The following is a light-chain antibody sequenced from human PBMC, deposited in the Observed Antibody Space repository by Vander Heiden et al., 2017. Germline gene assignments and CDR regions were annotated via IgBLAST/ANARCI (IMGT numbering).Light chain of an antibody. Sequence: EIVMTQTPPSLAVTLGEWATISCKSTQSVLHHSNKNTYLTWFLQKPGQPPNLLIYSLSRRAPGVPDRFSGSGSGIDFTLTISPLQADDVAIYYCKQYFKIPLTFGQGTKV. CDR1: QSVLHHSNKNTY. CDR3: KQYFKIPLT. J-gene: IGKJ1*01. V-gene: IGKV4-1*01. CDR2: SLS.